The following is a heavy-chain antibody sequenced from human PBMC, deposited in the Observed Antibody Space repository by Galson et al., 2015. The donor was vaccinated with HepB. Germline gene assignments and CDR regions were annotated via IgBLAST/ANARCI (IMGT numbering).Heavy chain of an antibody. J-gene: IGHJ3*01. D-gene: IGHD4-17*01. CDR1: GYTFTNYA. V-gene: IGHV7-4-1*02. CDR2: INTNTGNP. Sequence: SVKVSCKASGYTFTNYAMNWVRRAPGQGLEWMGWINTNTGNPTYAQGFTGRFVFSLDTSVSTAFLQISSLKAEDTAVYYCARVDYGVHVEAAFDVWGQGTMVTVSS. CDR3: ARVDYGVHVEAAFDV.